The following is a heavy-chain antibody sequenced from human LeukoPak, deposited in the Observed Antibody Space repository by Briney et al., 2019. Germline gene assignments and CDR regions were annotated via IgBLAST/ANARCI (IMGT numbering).Heavy chain of an antibody. D-gene: IGHD2-15*01. Sequence: PSETLSLTCAVYGGSSSGYYWSWIRQPPSKGLEWFGEINHSGSTNYNPSLKSPVTISVETSKNQFCLKLSSVTAADTAVYYCARRSGWLLLYSYYFDYWGQGTLVTVSS. CDR2: INHSGST. CDR1: GGSSSGYY. V-gene: IGHV4-34*01. J-gene: IGHJ4*02. CDR3: ARRSGWLLLYSYYFDY.